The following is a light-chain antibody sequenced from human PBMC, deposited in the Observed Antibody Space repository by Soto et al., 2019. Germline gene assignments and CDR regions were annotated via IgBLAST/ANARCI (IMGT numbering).Light chain of an antibody. J-gene: IGLJ2*01. CDR3: SSYTSSSTLVV. Sequence: QSVLTQPASVSGSPGQSITISCTGTSSDVGGYNYVSWYQQHPGKAPKLMIYDVSNRPSGVSNRFSGSKSGNTASLTISGLQAEDDDDYYCSSYTSSSTLVVFGGGTKLTVL. CDR2: DVS. V-gene: IGLV2-14*01. CDR1: SSDVGGYNY.